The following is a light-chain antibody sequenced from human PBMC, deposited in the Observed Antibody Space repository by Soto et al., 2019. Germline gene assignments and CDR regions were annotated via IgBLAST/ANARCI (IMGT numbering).Light chain of an antibody. V-gene: IGLV2-14*01. CDR2: EVS. J-gene: IGLJ1*01. CDR3: SSYTSSSTPYV. Sequence: QSVLTQPASVSGSPGQSITISCTGTSSDVGGYDSVSWYQQHPGKAPKLMIYEVSNRPSGVSNRFSGSKSGNTASLTISRLQADDEADYFCSSYTSSSTPYVFGTGTKLTVL. CDR1: SSDVGGYDS.